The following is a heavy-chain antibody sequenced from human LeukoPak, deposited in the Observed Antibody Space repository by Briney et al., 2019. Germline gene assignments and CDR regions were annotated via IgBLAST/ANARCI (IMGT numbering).Heavy chain of an antibody. CDR2: ISWNSGSI. D-gene: IGHD6-13*01. Sequence: GGSLRLSCAASGFTFDDYAMHWVRQAPGKGLEWVSGISWNSGSIGYADSVKGRFTISRDNAKNSLYLQMNSLRAEDTALYYCARVAAAGFYWGQGTLVTVSS. J-gene: IGHJ4*02. CDR1: GFTFDDYA. V-gene: IGHV3-9*01. CDR3: ARVAAAGFY.